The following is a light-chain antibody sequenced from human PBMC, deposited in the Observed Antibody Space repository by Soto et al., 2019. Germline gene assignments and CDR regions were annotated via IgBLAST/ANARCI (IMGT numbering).Light chain of an antibody. CDR1: QSVSSY. CDR2: DAS. V-gene: IGKV3-11*01. Sequence: EIVLTQSPATLSLSPGERATLSCRASQSVSSYLAWYQQKPGQAPRLLIYDASNRATGIPARFSGSGSGTDFSLTVISMEPHDFAVYYCQQRSSWPRITFGPGTKVDLK. CDR3: QQRSSWPRIT. J-gene: IGKJ3*01.